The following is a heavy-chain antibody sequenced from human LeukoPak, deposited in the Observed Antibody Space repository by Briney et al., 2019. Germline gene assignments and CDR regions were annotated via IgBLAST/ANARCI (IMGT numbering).Heavy chain of an antibody. CDR3: ARETTRRYFDY. J-gene: IGHJ4*02. Sequence: PSETLSLTCTVSGGSTTSYYWSWIRQPPGKGLEWIGYIYYSGSTNYNPSLKSRVTISVDTSKNQFSLKLSSVTAADTAVYYCARETTRRYFDYWGQGTLVTVSS. CDR1: GGSTTSYY. V-gene: IGHV4-59*01. D-gene: IGHD4-17*01. CDR2: IYYSGST.